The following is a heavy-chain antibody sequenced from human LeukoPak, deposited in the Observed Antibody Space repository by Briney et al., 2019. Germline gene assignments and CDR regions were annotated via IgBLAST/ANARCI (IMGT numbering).Heavy chain of an antibody. V-gene: IGHV3-33*01. J-gene: IGHJ6*03. CDR2: IWYDGSNK. Sequence: GGSLRLSCAASGFTFSSYGMHWVRQAPGKGLEWVAVIWYDGSNKYYADSVKGRFTISRDNSKNTLYLQMNSLRAEDTVVYYCARDSAAGAYYYYYYYMDVWGKGTTVTVSS. CDR1: GFTFSSYG. D-gene: IGHD6-13*01. CDR3: ARDSAAGAYYYYYYYMDV.